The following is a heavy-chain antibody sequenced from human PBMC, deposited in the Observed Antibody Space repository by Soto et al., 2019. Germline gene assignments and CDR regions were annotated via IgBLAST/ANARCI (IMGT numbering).Heavy chain of an antibody. CDR1: GGSISSYY. V-gene: IGHV4-59*08. J-gene: IGHJ6*02. D-gene: IGHD4-17*01. Sequence: SETLSLTYTVSGGSISSYYWSWIRQPPGKGLEWIGYIYYSGSTNYNPSLKSRVTISVDTSKNQFSLKLSSVTAADTAVYYCATSTVTTRVLGYYYGMDVWGQGTTVTVSS. CDR3: ATSTVTTRVLGYYYGMDV. CDR2: IYYSGST.